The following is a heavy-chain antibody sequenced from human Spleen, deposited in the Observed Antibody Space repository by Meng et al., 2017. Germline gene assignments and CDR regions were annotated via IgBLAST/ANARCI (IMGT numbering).Heavy chain of an antibody. D-gene: IGHD3-22*01. V-gene: IGHV4-59*01. J-gene: IGHJ4*02. Sequence: AETLSLTCTVSGGSISTAYWSWIRQPPGKGLEGIAFIYYSGSTNYNPSLKSRVTLSVDTSKNQFSLRLSSVTAADTAVYYCARGRSDFYDSSGHPYYFDYWGQGTLVTVSS. CDR3: ARGRSDFYDSSGHPYYFDY. CDR1: GGSISTAY. CDR2: IYYSGST.